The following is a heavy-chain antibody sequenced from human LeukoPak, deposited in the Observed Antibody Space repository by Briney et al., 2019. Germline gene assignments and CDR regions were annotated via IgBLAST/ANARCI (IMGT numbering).Heavy chain of an antibody. D-gene: IGHD2-15*01. CDR3: ARGYSRAAFDI. CDR1: GFTFSSYN. Sequence: PGGSLRLSCAASGFTFSSYNMNWVRQAPGKGLEWVSCIGSRGNYIFYADSVKGRFTVSRDNGKNSLLLQMNSLRAEDTALYYCARGYSRAAFDIWGQGTVVAVSS. J-gene: IGHJ3*02. V-gene: IGHV3-21*01. CDR2: IGSRGNYI.